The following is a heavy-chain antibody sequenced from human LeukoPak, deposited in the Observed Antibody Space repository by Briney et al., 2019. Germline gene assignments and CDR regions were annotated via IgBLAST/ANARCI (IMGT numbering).Heavy chain of an antibody. V-gene: IGHV3-7*01. CDR3: ARIGLGYYFDY. CDR1: GFTFSSYW. Sequence: TGGSLRLSCAASGFTFSSYWMSWVRQAPGKGLEWVANIKQDGSEKYYVDSVKGRFTISRDNAKNSLYLQMNSLRAEHTAVYYCARIGLGYYFDYWGQGTLVTVSS. CDR2: IKQDGSEK. J-gene: IGHJ4*02.